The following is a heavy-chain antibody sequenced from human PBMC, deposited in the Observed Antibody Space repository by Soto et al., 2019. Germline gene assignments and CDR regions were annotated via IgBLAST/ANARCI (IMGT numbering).Heavy chain of an antibody. CDR2: ISSSSSYI. Sequence: PGGSLRLSCAASGFTFSSYSMNWVRQAPGKGLEWVSSISSSSSYIYYADSVKGRFTISRDNAKNSLYLQMNSLRAEDTAVYYCARDNGHFTIFGVVIRNDAFDIWGQGTMVTVSS. D-gene: IGHD3-3*01. J-gene: IGHJ3*02. CDR3: ARDNGHFTIFGVVIRNDAFDI. CDR1: GFTFSSYS. V-gene: IGHV3-21*01.